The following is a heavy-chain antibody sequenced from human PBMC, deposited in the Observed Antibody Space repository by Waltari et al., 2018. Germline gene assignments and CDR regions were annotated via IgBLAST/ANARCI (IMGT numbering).Heavy chain of an antibody. J-gene: IGHJ4*02. D-gene: IGHD3-22*01. CDR2: IIPIFGTA. CDR3: ARDLFHYYDSSGYNY. CDR1: GGTFSSYA. V-gene: IGHV1-69*08. Sequence: QVQLVQSGAEVKKPGSSVKVSCKASGGTFSSYAISWVRQAPGQGLEWMGRIIPIFGTANYSQKFQGRVTITADKSTSTAYMELSSLRSEDTAVYYCARDLFHYYDSSGYNYWGQGTLVTVSS.